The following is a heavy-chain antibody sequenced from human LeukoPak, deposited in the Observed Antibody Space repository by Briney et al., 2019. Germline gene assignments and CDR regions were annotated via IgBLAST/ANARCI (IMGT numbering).Heavy chain of an antibody. CDR2: IYYSGST. Sequence: SSETLSLTCTVSGGSISSGDYYWSWIRQPPGKGLEWIGYIYYSGSTYYNPSLKSRVTISVDTPKNQFSLKLSSVTAADTAVYYCARDKGYYGSGSHTYNWFDPWGQGTLVTVSS. D-gene: IGHD3-10*01. J-gene: IGHJ5*02. V-gene: IGHV4-30-4*08. CDR3: ARDKGYYGSGSHTYNWFDP. CDR1: GGSISSGDYY.